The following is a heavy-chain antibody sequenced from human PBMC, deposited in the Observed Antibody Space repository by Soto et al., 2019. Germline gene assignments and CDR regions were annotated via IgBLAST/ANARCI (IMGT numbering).Heavy chain of an antibody. CDR1: GGSFSGYY. Sequence: QVQLQQWGAGLLKTSETLSLTCAVYGGSFSGYYWSWIRQPPGKGLAWIGESNPSGSTSYNPSLKSRVTISVDSSKNRCSLKINSVTAADTAVYYCARGRCSHYYYYMDVWFKETTVTVSS. V-gene: IGHV4-34*01. D-gene: IGHD2-15*01. J-gene: IGHJ6*03. CDR3: ARGRCSHYYYYMDV. CDR2: SNPSGST.